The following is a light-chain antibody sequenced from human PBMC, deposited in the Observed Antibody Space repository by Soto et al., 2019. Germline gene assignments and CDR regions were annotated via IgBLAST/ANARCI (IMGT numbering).Light chain of an antibody. CDR1: QSVSSSY. Sequence: EIVLTQSPGTLSLSPGDSATISCRASQSVSSSYLAWYQQKPGQAPGLLIYGASSRATGIPDRFSGSGSATDFTLTISRLEPEDFAVYYCQQYGRSPWTFGQGTKVEVK. J-gene: IGKJ1*01. CDR2: GAS. V-gene: IGKV3-20*01. CDR3: QQYGRSPWT.